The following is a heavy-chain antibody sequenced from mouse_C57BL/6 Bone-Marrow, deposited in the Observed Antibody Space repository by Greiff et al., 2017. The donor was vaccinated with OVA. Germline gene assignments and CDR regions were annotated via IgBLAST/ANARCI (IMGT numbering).Heavy chain of an antibody. CDR2: IYPRDGST. CDR1: GYTFTSYD. Sequence: QVHVKQSGPELVKPGASVKLSCKASGYTFTSYDINWVKQRPGQGLEWIGWIYPRDGSTKYNEKFKGKATLTVDTSSSTAYMELHSLTSEDSAVYFCARSIYYGKGWYFDVWGTGTTVTVSS. CDR3: ARSIYYGKGWYFDV. J-gene: IGHJ1*03. V-gene: IGHV1-85*01. D-gene: IGHD2-1*01.